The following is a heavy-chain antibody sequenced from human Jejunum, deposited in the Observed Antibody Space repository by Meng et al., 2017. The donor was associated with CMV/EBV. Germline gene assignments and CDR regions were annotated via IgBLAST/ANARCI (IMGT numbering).Heavy chain of an antibody. J-gene: IGHJ6*02. V-gene: IGHV3-21*01. D-gene: IGHD2-2*01. CDR3: ANQMPWNYYYGMDL. CDR1: AFSFSSHN. Sequence: AFSFSSHNMNWVRQAPGKGLEWVASISTTSTYIYYADPVKGRFTISRDNAKNSLYLQMNSLRVEDTAVYYCANQMPWNYYYGMDLWGQGTTVTVSS. CDR2: ISTTSTYI.